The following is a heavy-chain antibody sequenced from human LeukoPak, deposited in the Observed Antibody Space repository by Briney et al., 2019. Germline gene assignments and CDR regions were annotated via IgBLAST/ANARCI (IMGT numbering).Heavy chain of an antibody. CDR3: ARGVRGRWGIADAHYDY. Sequence: GGSLRLSCAASGFSFDEYGMSWVRQAPGKGLEWVSGINWNGGSTGHADSVKGRFTISRDNAKNSLYLQMNSLRAEDTALYYCARGVRGRWGIADAHYDYWGQGTLVTVSS. J-gene: IGHJ4*02. CDR1: GFSFDEYG. V-gene: IGHV3-20*04. D-gene: IGHD6-13*01. CDR2: INWNGGST.